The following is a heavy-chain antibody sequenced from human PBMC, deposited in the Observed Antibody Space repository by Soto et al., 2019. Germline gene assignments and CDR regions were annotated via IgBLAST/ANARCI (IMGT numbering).Heavy chain of an antibody. V-gene: IGHV1-69*13. Sequence: SVKVSCKASGGTFSSYAISWVREAPGQGLEWMGGIIPIFGTANYAQKFQGRVTITADESTSTAYMELSSLRSEDTAVYYCARTSVVVPAAIQRSRNYYYYGMDVWGQGTTVTVSS. CDR3: ARTSVVVPAAIQRSRNYYYYGMDV. D-gene: IGHD2-2*02. CDR1: GGTFSSYA. CDR2: IIPIFGTA. J-gene: IGHJ6*02.